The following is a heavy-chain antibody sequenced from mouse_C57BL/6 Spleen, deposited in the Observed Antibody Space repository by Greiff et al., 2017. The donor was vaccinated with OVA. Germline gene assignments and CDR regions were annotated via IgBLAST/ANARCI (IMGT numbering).Heavy chain of an antibody. CDR2: IDPSDSYT. Sequence: QVQLQQPGAELVRPGTSVKLSCKASGYTFTSYWMHWVKQRPGQGLEWIGVIDPSDSYTNYNQKFKGKATLTVDTSSSTAYMQLSSLTSEDSAVYYCARSRQLRPCFDYWGQGTTLTVSS. CDR3: ARSRQLRPCFDY. V-gene: IGHV1-59*01. D-gene: IGHD3-2*02. J-gene: IGHJ2*01. CDR1: GYTFTSYW.